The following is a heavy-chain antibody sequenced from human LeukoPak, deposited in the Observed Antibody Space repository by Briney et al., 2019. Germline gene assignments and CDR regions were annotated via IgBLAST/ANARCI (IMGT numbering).Heavy chain of an antibody. CDR2: INPNSGGT. D-gene: IGHD5-12*01. J-gene: IGHJ4*02. V-gene: IGHV1-2*02. CDR1: GYTFTGYY. Sequence: ASVKVSCKASGYTFTGYYMHWVRQAPGQGLEWMGWINPNSGGTNYAQKFQGRVTMTRDTSISTAYMELSRLRSDDTAVYYCARLRYSGYPAIDYWGQGTLVTVSS. CDR3: ARLRYSGYPAIDY.